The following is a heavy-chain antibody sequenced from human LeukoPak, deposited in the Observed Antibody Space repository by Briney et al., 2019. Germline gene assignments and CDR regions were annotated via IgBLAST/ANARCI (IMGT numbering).Heavy chain of an antibody. CDR1: GFTFSSYA. CDR3: AKTSVAATHLIDY. Sequence: PGGSLRLSCGASGFTFSSYAMSWVRQAPGKGLEWVSAISGSGGSTYYADSVKGRFTISRDNSKNTLYLQMNSLRAEDTAVYYCAKTSVAATHLIDYWGQGTLVTVSS. CDR2: ISGSGGST. V-gene: IGHV3-23*01. J-gene: IGHJ4*02. D-gene: IGHD2-15*01.